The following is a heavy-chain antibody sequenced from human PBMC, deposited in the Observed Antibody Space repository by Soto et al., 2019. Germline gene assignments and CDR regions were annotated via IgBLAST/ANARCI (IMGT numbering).Heavy chain of an antibody. J-gene: IGHJ4*02. D-gene: IGHD3-22*01. CDR3: ARGGYDTSGQTFIGWGPDC. CDR1: GVSITSGSYY. CDR2: RYYSGNT. Sequence: KPSETLSLTCTVSGVSITSGSYYWTWVRQSPGKGLEWIGYRYYSGNTYYNPSLNSRATISVDTSKNQFFLKLTSVTAADTAVYYCARGGYDTSGQTFIGWGPDCWGQGTLVTVS. V-gene: IGHV4-30-4*01.